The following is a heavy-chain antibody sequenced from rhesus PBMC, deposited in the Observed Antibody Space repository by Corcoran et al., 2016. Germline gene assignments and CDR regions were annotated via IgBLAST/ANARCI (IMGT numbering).Heavy chain of an antibody. V-gene: IGHV4S7*01. J-gene: IGHJ4*01. D-gene: IGHD3-9*01. Sequence: QVQLKESGPGLVKPSETLFLTCVVSGGSISCVYGWGWIRQPSGKGREGIVPIYSSRGNTYYDPSLKSRVTISKDTSKNQFSRKLSSVAAADPAVYYCARALPGEDDYGYYSVAFDYWGQGVLVTVSS. CDR2: IYSSRGNT. CDR3: ARALPGEDDYGYYSVAFDY. CDR1: GGSISCVYG.